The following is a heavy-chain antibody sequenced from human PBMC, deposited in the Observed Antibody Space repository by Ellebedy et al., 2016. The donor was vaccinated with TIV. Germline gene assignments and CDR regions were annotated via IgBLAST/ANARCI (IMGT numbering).Heavy chain of an antibody. Sequence: GGSLRLSCVASGFTFRNYWMSWVRQAPGKGLEWVANIKQDASERYYVDSVKGRFSISRDNAKNSIYLQMNSLRDEDTAVYYCARDQWLGRAYYFDSWGQGTLLIVSS. J-gene: IGHJ4*02. CDR1: GFTFRNYW. V-gene: IGHV3-7*01. D-gene: IGHD6-19*01. CDR3: ARDQWLGRAYYFDS. CDR2: IKQDASER.